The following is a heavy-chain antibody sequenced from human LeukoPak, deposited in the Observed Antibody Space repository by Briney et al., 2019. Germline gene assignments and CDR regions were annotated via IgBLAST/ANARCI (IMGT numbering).Heavy chain of an antibody. J-gene: IGHJ4*02. D-gene: IGHD4-11*01. Sequence: GGSLRLSCAASGFTVSSNSMSWVRQAPGKGLEWVSIIYSGGSTYNADSVKGRFTISRDNSKNTLYLQMNSLGAEDTAVYYCAREGTVRGQGTLVTVSS. CDR3: AREGTV. CDR2: IYSGGST. V-gene: IGHV3-66*01. CDR1: GFTVSSNS.